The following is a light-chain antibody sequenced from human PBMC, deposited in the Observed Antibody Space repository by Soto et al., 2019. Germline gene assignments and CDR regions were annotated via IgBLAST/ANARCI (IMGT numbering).Light chain of an antibody. CDR3: QQAYITPYT. CDR2: AAS. CDR1: QVISTY. Sequence: DIQVTQSPVSLSASVGDRVTITCRTSQVISTYLNWYQQKAGDAPRLLISAASDLQKGVPSRFSGSGSGAEFTLAIRSLRPEDFATYYCQQAYITPYTFGQGAKLEL. J-gene: IGKJ2*01. V-gene: IGKV1-39*01.